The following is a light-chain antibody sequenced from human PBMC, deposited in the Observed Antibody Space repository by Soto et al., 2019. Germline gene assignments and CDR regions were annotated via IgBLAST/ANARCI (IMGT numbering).Light chain of an antibody. CDR3: QQYATSPWT. CDR2: AAS. Sequence: EIVLTQSPGTLSLSPGERATLSCKASQTIKTSFLAWYQQKPGQAPRLLIYAASSRATGIPDRFSGSGSGTDFTLTISRLEPEDFAVYYCQQYATSPWTFGQGTKAEIK. CDR1: QTIKTSF. V-gene: IGKV3-20*01. J-gene: IGKJ1*01.